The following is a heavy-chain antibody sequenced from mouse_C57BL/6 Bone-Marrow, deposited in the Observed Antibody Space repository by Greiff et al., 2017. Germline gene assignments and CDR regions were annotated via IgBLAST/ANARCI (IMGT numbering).Heavy chain of an antibody. V-gene: IGHV1-55*01. Sequence: QVQLQQPGAELVKPGASVKMSCKASGYTFTSYWITWVKQRPGQGLEWIGEIYPGSGSTNYNEKFKSKATLTVDTSSSTAYMQLRSLTSEDSAVYYGATPYYSNSWYVDFWGTGTTVTVTS. CDR3: ATPYYSNSWYVDF. D-gene: IGHD2-5*01. CDR2: IYPGSGST. J-gene: IGHJ1*03. CDR1: GYTFTSYW.